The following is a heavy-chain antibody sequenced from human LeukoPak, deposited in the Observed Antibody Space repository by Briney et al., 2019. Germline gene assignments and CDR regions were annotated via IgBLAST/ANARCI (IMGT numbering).Heavy chain of an antibody. Sequence: PSETLSLTCSVSGDSVSTGDYYWSWIRQPPGKGPEWIGYIYYSGSTYYNPSLKSRVTISIDTSKNQFSLNLSSVTAADTAVYYCARDIQQLVRSGFDIRGQGTMVTVSS. D-gene: IGHD6-6*01. CDR2: IYYSGST. J-gene: IGHJ3*02. CDR3: ARDIQQLVRSGFDI. CDR1: GDSVSTGDYY. V-gene: IGHV4-30-4*08.